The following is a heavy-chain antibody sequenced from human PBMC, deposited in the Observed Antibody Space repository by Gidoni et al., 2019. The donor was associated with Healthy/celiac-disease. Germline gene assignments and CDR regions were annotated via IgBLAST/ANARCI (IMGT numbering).Heavy chain of an antibody. V-gene: IGHV4-39*01. CDR1: GGSISSSSYY. D-gene: IGHD3-22*01. J-gene: IGHJ4*02. CDR2: IYYSGST. CDR3: VSDDSSGYDY. Sequence: QLQLQESGPGLVKPSETLSLTCTVSGGSISSSSYYWGWIRQPPGKGLEWIGSIYYSGSTYYNPSLKSRGTISVDTSKNQFSLKLSSVTAADTAVYYCVSDDSSGYDYWGQGTLVTVSS.